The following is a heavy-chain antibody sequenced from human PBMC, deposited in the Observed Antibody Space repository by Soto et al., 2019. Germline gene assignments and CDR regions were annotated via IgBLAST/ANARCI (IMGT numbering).Heavy chain of an antibody. V-gene: IGHV3-30*18. D-gene: IGHD4-4*01. J-gene: IGHJ6*02. CDR2: ISYDGSNK. CDR3: AKDTMTTVTTPLVGPTNSYYYYYGMDV. CDR1: GFTFSSYG. Sequence: PGGSLRLSCAASGFTFSSYGMHWVRQAPGKGLEWVAVISYDGSNKYYADSVKGRFTISRDNSKNTLYLQMNSLRAEDTAVYYCAKDTMTTVTTPLVGPTNSYYYYYGMDVWGQGTTVTVSS.